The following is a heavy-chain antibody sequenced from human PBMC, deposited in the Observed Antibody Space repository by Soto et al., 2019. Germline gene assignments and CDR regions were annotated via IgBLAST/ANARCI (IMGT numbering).Heavy chain of an antibody. CDR1: GGTFSSYA. D-gene: IGHD2-2*01. CDR3: ARARADIVVVPAVLDV. CDR2: IIPIFGTA. J-gene: IGHJ6*02. Sequence: SVKVSCKASGGTFSSYAISWVRQAPGQGLEWMGGIIPIFGTANYAQKFQGRVTITADESTSTAYMELSSLRSEDTAVYYCARARADIVVVPAVLDVWGQGTPVTVSS. V-gene: IGHV1-69*13.